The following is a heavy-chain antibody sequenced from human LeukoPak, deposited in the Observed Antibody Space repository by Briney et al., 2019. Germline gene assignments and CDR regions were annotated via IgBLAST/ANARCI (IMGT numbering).Heavy chain of an antibody. CDR2: IYSGGST. CDR1: GFTVSSNY. CDR3: ARDSYWLGGTIGAFDI. Sequence: GGSLRLSCAASGFTVSSNYMSWVRQAPGKGLEWVSVIYSGGSTYYADSVKGRFTISRDNSKNTLYLQMNSLRAEDTAVYYCARDSYWLGGTIGAFDIWGQGTMVTVSS. V-gene: IGHV3-53*01. J-gene: IGHJ3*02. D-gene: IGHD3-10*01.